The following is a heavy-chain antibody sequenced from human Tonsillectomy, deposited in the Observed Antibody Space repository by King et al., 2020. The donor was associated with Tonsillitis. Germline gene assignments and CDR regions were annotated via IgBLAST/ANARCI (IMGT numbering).Heavy chain of an antibody. V-gene: IGHV3-11*06. D-gene: IGHD6-19*01. J-gene: IGHJ3*02. Sequence: QLVQSGGGLVKPGGSLRLSCAASGFTFSDYYMSWIRQAPGKGLEWVSYISSSSSYTNYADSVKGRFTISRDNAKNSLYLQMNSLRAEDTAVYYCARGAVAGTVWGLGAFDIWGQGTMVTVSS. CDR3: ARGAVAGTVWGLGAFDI. CDR1: GFTFSDYY. CDR2: ISSSSSYT.